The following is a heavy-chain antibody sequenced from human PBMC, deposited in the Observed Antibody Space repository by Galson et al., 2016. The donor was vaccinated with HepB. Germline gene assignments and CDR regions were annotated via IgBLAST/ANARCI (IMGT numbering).Heavy chain of an antibody. Sequence: TLSLTCTVSGGSISSGDYHWSWLRQHPGNGLEWIGCIQSSGNTYYNPSVQSRLIITVDTSKNQFSLKLSSVTAADTAVYYCARGLNIIGPWGQGTLVTVSS. CDR2: IQSSGNT. V-gene: IGHV4-31*03. CDR3: ARGLNIIGP. CDR1: GGSISSGDYH. J-gene: IGHJ5*02. D-gene: IGHD2/OR15-2a*01.